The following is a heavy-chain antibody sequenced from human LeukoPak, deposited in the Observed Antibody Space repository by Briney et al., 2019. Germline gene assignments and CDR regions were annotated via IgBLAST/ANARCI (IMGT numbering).Heavy chain of an antibody. Sequence: PSETLSLTCTVSGGSIGSYYWSWLRQPPGKGLEWIGYIYYSGRTNYNPSFKSRVTMSVDTSNNQFSLKLTSVTAADTAVYYCATPSSGSYNDAFDIWGQGTMVTVSS. CDR1: GGSIGSYY. CDR3: ATPSSGSYNDAFDI. V-gene: IGHV4-59*01. CDR2: IYYSGRT. D-gene: IGHD1-26*01. J-gene: IGHJ3*02.